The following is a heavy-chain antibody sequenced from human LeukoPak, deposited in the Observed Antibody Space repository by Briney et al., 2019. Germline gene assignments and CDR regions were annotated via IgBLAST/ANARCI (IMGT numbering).Heavy chain of an antibody. CDR3: ARISGSYYTQHDY. D-gene: IGHD1-26*01. J-gene: IGHJ4*02. V-gene: IGHV4-39*07. CDR1: GGSISSSSYY. CDR2: IYYSGST. Sequence: ETLSLTCTVSGGSISSSSYYWGWIRQPPGKGLEWIGSIYYSGSTYYNPSLKSRVTISVDTSKNQFSLKLSSVTAADTAVYYCARISGSYYTQHDYWGQGTLVIVSS.